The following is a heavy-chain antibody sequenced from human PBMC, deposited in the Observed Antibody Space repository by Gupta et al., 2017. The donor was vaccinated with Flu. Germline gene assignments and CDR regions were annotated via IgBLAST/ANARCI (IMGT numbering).Heavy chain of an antibody. V-gene: IGHV1-69*01. CDR3: ARAGIPFCGGDCYFDF. CDR2: IIPVFGTA. CDR1: GGDFNNYS. J-gene: IGHJ4*02. Sequence: QVQLVQSGAEVKRPGSSVKVSCKDSGGDFNNYSINGVRQAPGQGREGMGGIIPVFGTANSAQKFQGRVTITADESTTTSHMELSRLRSDDTAVYYCARAGIPFCGGDCYFDFWGQGTLVT. D-gene: IGHD2-21*02.